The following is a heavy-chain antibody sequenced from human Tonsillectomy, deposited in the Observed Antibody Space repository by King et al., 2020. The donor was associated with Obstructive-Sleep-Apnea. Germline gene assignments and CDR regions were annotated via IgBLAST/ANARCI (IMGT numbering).Heavy chain of an antibody. CDR1: GFTFNKFA. V-gene: IGHV3-23*04. D-gene: IGHD4-17*01. J-gene: IGHJ4*02. CDR3: AATTVTLYYDY. Sequence: VQLVESGGGLVQPGGSLRLSCAASGFTFNKFAMTWVRQAPGKGLEWVSPISGSSCGTYYADSVKGRFTISRDNSENTLYLQINSLRAEDTAVYFCAATTVTLYYDYWGQGTLVTVSS. CDR2: ISGSSCGT.